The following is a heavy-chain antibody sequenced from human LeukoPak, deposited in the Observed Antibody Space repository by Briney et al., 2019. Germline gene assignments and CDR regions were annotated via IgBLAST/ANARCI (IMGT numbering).Heavy chain of an antibody. D-gene: IGHD5-18*01. J-gene: IGHJ4*02. CDR1: GVSISTYY. CDR2: IYYSGNT. Sequence: PSETLSLICTVSGVSISTYYWSWIRQPPGKGLEWIGYIYYSGNTNYNPSLKSRVTISIDTSKNQFSLRLNSVTAADTAVYYCASYRGYSYGYYFNYWGQGTLVTVSS. V-gene: IGHV4-59*01. CDR3: ASYRGYSYGYYFNY.